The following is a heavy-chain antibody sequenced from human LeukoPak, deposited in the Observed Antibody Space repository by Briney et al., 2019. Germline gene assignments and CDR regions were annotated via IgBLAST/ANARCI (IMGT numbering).Heavy chain of an antibody. J-gene: IGHJ6*03. V-gene: IGHV3-7*01. D-gene: IGHD1-14*01. CDR2: IKQDGSEK. CDR3: ARLGPNAAGYYYYMDV. CDR1: GFTFSSYW. Sequence: GGSLRLSCAASGFTFSSYWMSWVRQAPGKGLEWVANIKQDGSEKYYVDSVKGRFTISRDNAKNSLYLQMNSLRADDTAMYYCARLGPNAAGYYYYMDVWGKGTTVTVSS.